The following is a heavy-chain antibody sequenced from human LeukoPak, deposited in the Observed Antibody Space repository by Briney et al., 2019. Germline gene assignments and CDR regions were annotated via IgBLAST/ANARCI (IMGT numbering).Heavy chain of an antibody. D-gene: IGHD2-2*01. V-gene: IGHV5-51*01. J-gene: IGHJ3*01. CDR3: ARDGPVPATADAFDF. CDR2: IYPGDSDI. Sequence: GESLRISCKGSGYSFTNYWIGWVRQMPGKGLEWMGIIYPGDSDIRNSPSFQGRVTISVDKSISTVYLQWRSLKASDTAMYYCARDGPVPATADAFDFWGQGTMVTVSS. CDR1: GYSFTNYW.